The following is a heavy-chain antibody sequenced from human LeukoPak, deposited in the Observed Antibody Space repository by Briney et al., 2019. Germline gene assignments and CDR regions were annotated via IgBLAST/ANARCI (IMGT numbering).Heavy chain of an antibody. CDR3: ARHGSEETIAAAGPFDY. V-gene: IGHV4-39*01. CDR2: IYYSGST. Sequence: SETLSLTCTVSGGSISSSSYYWGWIRQPPGKGLEWIGSIYYSGSTYYNPSLKSRVTISVDTSKNQFSLKLSSVTAADTAVYYCARHGSEETIAAAGPFDYWGQGTLVTVSS. J-gene: IGHJ4*02. D-gene: IGHD6-13*01. CDR1: GGSISSSSYY.